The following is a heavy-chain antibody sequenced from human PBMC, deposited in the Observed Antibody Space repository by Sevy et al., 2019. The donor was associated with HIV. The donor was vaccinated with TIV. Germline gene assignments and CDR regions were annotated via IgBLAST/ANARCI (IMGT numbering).Heavy chain of an antibody. CDR3: TREKIELGSAFDI. D-gene: IGHD6-6*01. J-gene: IGHJ3*02. Sequence: GGSLRLSCADSGFTFSTYSMNWVRQGPGKGLEWVSSISSSSNYIYYADSVKGRFTISRDNSKNTLYLQMDSLRAEDTAVYYCTREKIELGSAFDIWGQGTLVTVSS. CDR1: GFTFSTYS. V-gene: IGHV3-21*01. CDR2: ISSSSNYI.